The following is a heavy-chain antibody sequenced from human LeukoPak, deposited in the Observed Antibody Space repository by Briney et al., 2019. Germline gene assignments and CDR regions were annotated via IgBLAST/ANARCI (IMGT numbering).Heavy chain of an antibody. J-gene: IGHJ5*02. V-gene: IGHV1-24*01. Sequence: GASVKVSCQVSGYALTELSMHWVRQAPGKGLEWMGVFDPEDGETTYAHNFQGRLTLTVDPATDTGYMELSSPRSEDTAVYYCSTWRPGSYYNSDNWFQPWGQGTLVTVSS. CDR1: GYALTELS. CDR3: STWRPGSYYNSDNWFQP. D-gene: IGHD3-10*01. CDR2: FDPEDGET.